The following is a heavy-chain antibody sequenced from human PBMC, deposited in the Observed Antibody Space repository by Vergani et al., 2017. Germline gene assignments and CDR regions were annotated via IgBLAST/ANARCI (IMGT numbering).Heavy chain of an antibody. V-gene: IGHV4-4*07. CDR3: ARENIAAACKGPRVYNWFAP. Sequence: QVQLQESGPGLVKPSETLSLTCTVSGGSISSYYWSWIRQPAGKGLEWIGRIYTSGSTNYNPSLKSRVTMSVDTSKNQFSLKLSSVTAADTAVYYCARENIAAACKGPRVYNWFAPWGQGTLVTVSS. J-gene: IGHJ5*02. CDR1: GGSISSYY. D-gene: IGHD6-13*01. CDR2: IYTSGST.